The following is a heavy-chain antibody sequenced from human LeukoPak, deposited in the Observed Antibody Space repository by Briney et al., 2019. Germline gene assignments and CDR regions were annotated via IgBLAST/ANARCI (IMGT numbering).Heavy chain of an antibody. Sequence: PGGSLRLSCGASGFXSSSYGMHWVRQAPGKGLEWVAVISYDGSDKYYADSVKGRFTISRDNSKSTLYLQMNSLRTEDTAVYYCAQSMATILGTYFHYWGQGTLITVSS. CDR3: AQSMATILGTYFHY. CDR2: ISYDGSDK. V-gene: IGHV3-30*18. D-gene: IGHD5-24*01. CDR1: GFXSSSYG. J-gene: IGHJ4*02.